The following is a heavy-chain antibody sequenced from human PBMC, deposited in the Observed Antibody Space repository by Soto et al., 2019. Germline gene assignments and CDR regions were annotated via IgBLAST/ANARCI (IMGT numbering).Heavy chain of an antibody. D-gene: IGHD6-6*01. CDR3: ARGGIAARKGRWFDP. J-gene: IGHJ5*02. Sequence: SETLSLTCTVSVGSLSDYYWTWIRQPPGKGLEWIGYIHYSGSTNYNPSLKSRVTISVDTSKNQFSLKLRSVTAADTAMYHCARGGIAARKGRWFDPWGQGAPVTVSS. CDR1: VGSLSDYY. V-gene: IGHV4-59*01. CDR2: IHYSGST.